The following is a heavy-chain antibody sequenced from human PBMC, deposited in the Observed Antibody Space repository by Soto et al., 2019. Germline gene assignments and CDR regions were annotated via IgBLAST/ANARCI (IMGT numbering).Heavy chain of an antibody. CDR3: ATSPKGYYGSGGYPFDP. V-gene: IGHV1-69*06. Sequence: ASVKVSCKASGGTFSSYAISWVRQAPGQGLEWMGGITPIFGTANYAQKFQGRVTITADKSTSTAYMELSSLRSEDTAVYYCATSPKGYYGSGGYPFDPWGQGTLVTVSS. CDR1: GGTFSSYA. CDR2: ITPIFGTA. D-gene: IGHD3-10*01. J-gene: IGHJ5*02.